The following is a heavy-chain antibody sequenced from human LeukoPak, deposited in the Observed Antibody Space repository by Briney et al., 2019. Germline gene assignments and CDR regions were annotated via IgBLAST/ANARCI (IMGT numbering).Heavy chain of an antibody. V-gene: IGHV4-59*01. CDR1: GGSISSYY. D-gene: IGHD3-22*01. J-gene: IGHJ5*02. CDR3: ARGRGYYYDSSGYPSKGFDP. CDR2: IYYSGST. Sequence: SETLSLTCTVSGGSISSYYWSWIRQPPGKGLEWIGYIYYSGSTNYNPSLKSRVTISVDTSKNQFSLKLSSVTAADTAVYYCARGRGYYYDSSGYPSKGFDPWGQGTLVTVSS.